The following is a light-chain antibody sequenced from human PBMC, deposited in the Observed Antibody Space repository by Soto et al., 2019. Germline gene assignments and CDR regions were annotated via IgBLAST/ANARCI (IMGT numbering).Light chain of an antibody. CDR3: QQYGSSTKT. V-gene: IGKV3-15*01. J-gene: IGKJ1*01. CDR2: GAS. CDR1: QSVISN. Sequence: EIVMTQSAATLAVSPGERATLSCRASQSVISNLAWYQQKPGQAPRLLIYGASARATGIPARFSGSGSGTDFTLTISRLEPEDFAVYYCQQYGSSTKTFGQGTKVDIK.